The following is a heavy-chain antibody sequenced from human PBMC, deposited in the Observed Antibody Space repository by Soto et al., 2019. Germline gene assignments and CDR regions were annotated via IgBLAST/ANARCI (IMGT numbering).Heavy chain of an antibody. CDR2: ISAYNGNT. CDR1: GYTFTSYG. V-gene: IGHV1-18*01. J-gene: IGHJ4*02. CDR3: ARDLNPYDSSGYHFDY. Sequence: GASVKVSCKASGYTFTSYGISWVRQAPGQGLEWMGWISAYNGNTNYAQNLQGRVTMTTDTSTSTAYMELRSLRSDDTAVYYCARDLNPYDSSGYHFDYWGQGTLVTVSS. D-gene: IGHD3-22*01.